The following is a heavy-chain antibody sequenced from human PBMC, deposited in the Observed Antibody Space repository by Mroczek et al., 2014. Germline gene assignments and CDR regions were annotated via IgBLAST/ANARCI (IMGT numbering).Heavy chain of an antibody. CDR1: GGTFSSYA. J-gene: IGHJ4*02. Sequence: QVQLVESGAEVKKPGSSVKVSCKASGGTFSSYAISWVRQAPGQGLEWMGGIIPIFGTANYAQKFQGRVTITADESTSTAYMELSSLRSEDTAVYYCARDRRYGGENYFDYVGPGNPGHRLL. CDR2: IIPIFGTA. CDR3: ARDRRYGGENYFDY. V-gene: IGHV1-69*01. D-gene: IGHD4-23*01.